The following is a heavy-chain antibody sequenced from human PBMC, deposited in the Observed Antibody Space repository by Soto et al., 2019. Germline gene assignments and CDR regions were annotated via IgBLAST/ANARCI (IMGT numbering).Heavy chain of an antibody. Sequence: SETLSLTCAVYGGSFSGYYWSWIRQPPGKGLEWIGEVNHSGSTNYNPSLKGRVTISVDTSKNQFSLKLSSVTAADTAVYYCARGVTRITMIVVVITTRYNWFDPWGQGILVTVSS. CDR3: ARGVTRITMIVVVITTRYNWFDP. D-gene: IGHD3-22*01. J-gene: IGHJ5*02. CDR1: GGSFSGYY. V-gene: IGHV4-34*01. CDR2: VNHSGST.